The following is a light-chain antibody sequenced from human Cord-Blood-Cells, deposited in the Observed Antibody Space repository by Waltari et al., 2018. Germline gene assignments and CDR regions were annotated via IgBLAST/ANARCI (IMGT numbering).Light chain of an antibody. Sequence: SFYLTQTPSVSVSPGQTARTTCAGNALRRQYAHWYQQKSGQAPVLVIYEDSKRPSVITVRFSGSSSGTMATLTISGAQVEDEADYYCYSTDSSGNHRGVFGTGTQVTVL. CDR2: EDS. CDR1: ALRRQY. V-gene: IGLV3-10*01. CDR3: YSTDSSGNHRGV. J-gene: IGLJ1*01.